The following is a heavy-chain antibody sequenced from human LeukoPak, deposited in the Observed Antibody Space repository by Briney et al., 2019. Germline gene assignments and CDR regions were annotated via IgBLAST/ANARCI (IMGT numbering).Heavy chain of an antibody. D-gene: IGHD3-10*01. J-gene: IGHJ4*02. V-gene: IGHV4-34*01. CDR3: ARRKRDRFGELTRPIPFDY. CDR2: INHSGST. CDR1: GGSFSGYY. Sequence: SETLSLTCAVYGGSFSGYYWSWIRQPPGKGLEWIGEINHSGSTNYNPSLKSRVTISVDTSKNQFSLKLSSVTAADTAVYYCARRKRDRFGELTRPIPFDYWGQGTLVTVSS.